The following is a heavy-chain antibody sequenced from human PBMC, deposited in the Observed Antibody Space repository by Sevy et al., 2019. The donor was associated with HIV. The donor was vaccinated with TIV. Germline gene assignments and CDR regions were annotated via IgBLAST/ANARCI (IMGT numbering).Heavy chain of an antibody. Sequence: GGSLRLSCVASGFTFSTYAMSWVRQAPGKGLEWVSAISGSGGSTYYADSVKGRFTISRDKSKNTLYLQMNSLRVADTAVYYCAKGDRTFYGLDVWGQGTTVTVSS. CDR1: GFTFSTYA. J-gene: IGHJ6*02. CDR3: AKGDRTFYGLDV. CDR2: ISGSGGST. V-gene: IGHV3-23*01. D-gene: IGHD2-15*01.